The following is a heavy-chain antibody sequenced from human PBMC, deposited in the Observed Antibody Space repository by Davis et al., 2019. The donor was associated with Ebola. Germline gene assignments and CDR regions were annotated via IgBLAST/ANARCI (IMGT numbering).Heavy chain of an antibody. J-gene: IGHJ6*03. V-gene: IGHV1-18*01. CDR2: ISAYNGNT. Sequence: ASVKVSCKASGYTFTSYGISWVRQAPGQGLEWMGWISAYNGNTNYAQKLQGRVTMTTDTSTSTAYMELRSLRSDDTAVYYCAGDKVGATKYYYYYYYMDVWGKGTTVTVSS. D-gene: IGHD1-26*01. CDR1: GYTFTSYG. CDR3: AGDKVGATKYYYYYYYMDV.